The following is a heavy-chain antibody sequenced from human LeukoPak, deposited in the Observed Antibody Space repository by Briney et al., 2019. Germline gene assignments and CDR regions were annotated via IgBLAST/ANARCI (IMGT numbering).Heavy chain of an antibody. D-gene: IGHD4-17*01. CDR1: GYTFTGYY. CDR2: INPNSGGT. J-gene: IGHJ4*02. CDR3: ARVDYGDYVPLDY. Sequence: ASVKVSCKASGYTFTGYYMHWVRQAPGQGLEWMGWINPNSGGTNYAQKFQGRVTMTRDTSISTAYMELSRLRSDDTAVYYCARVDYGDYVPLDYWCQGTLVTVSS. V-gene: IGHV1-2*02.